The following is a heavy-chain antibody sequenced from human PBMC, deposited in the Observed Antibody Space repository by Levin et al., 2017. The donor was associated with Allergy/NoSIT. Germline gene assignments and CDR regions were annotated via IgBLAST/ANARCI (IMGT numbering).Heavy chain of an antibody. V-gene: IGHV4-30-2*01. CDR2: IYLSGST. J-gene: IGHJ4*02. CDR3: ARIAGYSYGYYFDY. D-gene: IGHD5-18*01. Sequence: SETLSLTCAVSGGSISSGGYSWSWIRQPPGKGLEWIGNIYLSGSTYYNPSLKSRVTISVDRSKNQFSLNLGSVTAADTAVYYGARIAGYSYGYYFDYWGQGTLVTVSS. CDR1: GGSISSGGYS.